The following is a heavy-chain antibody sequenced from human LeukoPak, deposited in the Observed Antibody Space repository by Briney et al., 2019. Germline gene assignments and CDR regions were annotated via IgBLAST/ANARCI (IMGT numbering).Heavy chain of an antibody. J-gene: IGHJ3*02. CDR2: INPNRGGT. Sequence: EASVKVSCKASGYNFTGYYMHWVRQAPGQGLEWMGWINPNRGGTNYTQKFQGRVTMTRETSISTAYMELSRLRSDDTAVYYCARCGYNDSSGYDNDAFDIWGQGTMVTVSS. D-gene: IGHD3-22*01. V-gene: IGHV1-2*02. CDR3: ARCGYNDSSGYDNDAFDI. CDR1: GYNFTGYY.